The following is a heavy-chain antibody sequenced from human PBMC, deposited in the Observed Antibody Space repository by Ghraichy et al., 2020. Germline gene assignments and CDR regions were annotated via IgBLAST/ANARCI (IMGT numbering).Heavy chain of an antibody. Sequence: GESLNISCAASGFAFKDYAMSWVRQAAGKGLEWVSGISGSADTTYYADSVKGRFTISRDNSKKTVYLQMNGLRADDTAVYYCAWHRRWSDFDCWGQGTLVTVSS. D-gene: IGHD2-8*01. CDR2: ISGSADTT. J-gene: IGHJ4*02. CDR3: AWHRRWSDFDC. V-gene: IGHV3-23*01. CDR1: GFAFKDYA.